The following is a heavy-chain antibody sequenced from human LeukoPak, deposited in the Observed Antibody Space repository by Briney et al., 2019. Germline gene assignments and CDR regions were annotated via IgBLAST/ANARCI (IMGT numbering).Heavy chain of an antibody. J-gene: IGHJ4*02. V-gene: IGHV4-61*02. CDR1: GDSLSRGSYY. CDR3: ARHYGSKSQFED. Sequence: SETLSLTCSVSGDSLSRGSYYWNWIWQPAGKGLEWIGRISASGNTNYNPSLKSRVTLSVDTSTNQFSLKLRFVTAADTAVYYCARHYGSKSQFEDWGQGTLITVSS. D-gene: IGHD2-2*01. CDR2: ISASGNT.